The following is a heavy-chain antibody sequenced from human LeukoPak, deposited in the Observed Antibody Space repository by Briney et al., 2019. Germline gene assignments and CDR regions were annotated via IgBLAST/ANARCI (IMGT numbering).Heavy chain of an antibody. D-gene: IGHD3/OR15-3a*01. CDR3: VKGTGTKYYYYGMDV. J-gene: IGHJ6*02. Sequence: GGSLRLSCSASGFAFSNYAMHWVRRAPGKGLEYVSAISSNGVSTYYADSVKGRFTISSDNSKNTLYLQMSSLRAEDTAVYYCVKGTGTKYYYYGMDVWGQGTTVTVSS. CDR1: GFAFSNYA. V-gene: IGHV3-64D*06. CDR2: ISSNGVST.